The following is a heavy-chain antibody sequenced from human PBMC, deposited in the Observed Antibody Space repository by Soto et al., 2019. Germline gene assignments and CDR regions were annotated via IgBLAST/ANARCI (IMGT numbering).Heavy chain of an antibody. V-gene: IGHV4-38-2*02. Sequence: PSETLSLTCRVSGSSITNSFYWGWIRQSPEKGLEWIGSISHTGRTSYNPSLKIRVSISVDTPKNQFALTLTSVFAADTAVYYCARDPANLALAVAYFDSWGQGTLVTVSS. J-gene: IGHJ4*01. CDR3: ARDPANLALAVAYFDS. CDR1: GSSITNSFY. D-gene: IGHD2-15*01. CDR2: ISHTGRT.